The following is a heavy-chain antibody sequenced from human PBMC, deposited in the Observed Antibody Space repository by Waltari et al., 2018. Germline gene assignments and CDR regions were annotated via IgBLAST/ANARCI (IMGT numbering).Heavy chain of an antibody. CDR2: VFTGGST. D-gene: IGHD5-18*01. Sequence: DVQLVETGGGLIQPGGSLKLSCAASGFIVNNNSMSWVRQAPGKVLECVLMVFTGGSTYYADFVKGRFTISRDSSKNTLYLQMNDLRAEDTAVYYCASSTAQPWTKGGLDNWGQGTLVIVSS. V-gene: IGHV3-53*02. J-gene: IGHJ4*02. CDR1: GFIVNNNS. CDR3: ASSTAQPWTKGGLDN.